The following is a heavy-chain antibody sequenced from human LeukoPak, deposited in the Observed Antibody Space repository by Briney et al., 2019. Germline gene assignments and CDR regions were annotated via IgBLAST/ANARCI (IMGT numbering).Heavy chain of an antibody. CDR1: GFTFSSYS. Sequence: GSLRLSCAASGFTFSSYSMNWVRQAPGKGLEWVSSISSSSSYIYYADSVKGRFTISRDNAKNSLYLQMNSLRAEDTAVYYCARDTKGGVSGRRYGMDVWGKGTTVIVSS. D-gene: IGHD3-16*01. CDR2: ISSSSSYI. CDR3: ARDTKGGVSGRRYGMDV. V-gene: IGHV3-21*01. J-gene: IGHJ6*04.